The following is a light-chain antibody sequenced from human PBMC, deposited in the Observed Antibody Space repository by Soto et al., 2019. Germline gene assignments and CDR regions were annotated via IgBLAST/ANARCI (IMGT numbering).Light chain of an antibody. CDR3: AAWDDSLNGWV. Sequence: QSVLAQPPSASGTPGQRVTISCSGSTSDIVTDTINWYQQLPGAAPRLLIYSHNQRPSGVPDRFSGSKSGTSASLAVSGLQSEDEADYYCAAWDDSLNGWVFGGGTKVTVL. CDR2: SHN. CDR1: TSDIVTDT. V-gene: IGLV1-44*01. J-gene: IGLJ2*01.